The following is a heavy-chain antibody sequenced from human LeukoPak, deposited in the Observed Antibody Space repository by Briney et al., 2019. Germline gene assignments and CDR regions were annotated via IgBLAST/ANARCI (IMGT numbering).Heavy chain of an antibody. CDR1: GFSFSSFA. J-gene: IGHJ4*02. V-gene: IGHV3-23*01. CDR2: ITGGGNNA. D-gene: IGHD6-19*01. CDR3: AKRITVTTGYYFDS. Sequence: GGSLGLSCVGSGFSFSSFAMTWVRQAPGKGLEWVSTITGGGNNAYYADSVTGRFTISRDDSKSMLFLQMNSLRPEDTAVYFCAKRITVTTGYYFDSWGQGTLVTVSA.